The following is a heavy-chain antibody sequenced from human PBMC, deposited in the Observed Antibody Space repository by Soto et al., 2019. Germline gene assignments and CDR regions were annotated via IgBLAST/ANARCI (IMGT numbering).Heavy chain of an antibody. Sequence: SLRLSCAGYELSFDRDSMNCFRQAPGKGLEWVSSIHFSGKGIFYAGSVRGRFTISRDTAENSLFLQMNSLTAEDTAVYYWARGVFNGCKRIDSWGQG. J-gene: IGHJ4*02. D-gene: IGHD2-8*01. CDR2: IHFSGKGI. CDR3: ARGVFNGCKRIDS. V-gene: IGHV3-21*01. CDR1: ELSFDRDS.